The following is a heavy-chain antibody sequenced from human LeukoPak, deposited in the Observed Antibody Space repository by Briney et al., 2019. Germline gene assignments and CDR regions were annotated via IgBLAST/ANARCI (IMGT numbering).Heavy chain of an antibody. CDR1: GFISRDYP. V-gene: IGHV3-23*01. CDR3: AKESNGRRFDFDC. D-gene: IGHD1-26*01. Sequence: GGSLRLSCAASGFISRDYPMSWVRQTPGKGLEWVSSISAGGGGIYYADSVKGRFTVSRDDSKNTLYLQMNSLRVEDTALYYCAKESNGRRFDFDCWGQGTLVTVSS. CDR2: ISAGGGGI. J-gene: IGHJ4*02.